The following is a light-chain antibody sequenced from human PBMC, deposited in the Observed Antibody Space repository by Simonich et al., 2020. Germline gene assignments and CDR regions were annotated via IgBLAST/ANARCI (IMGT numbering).Light chain of an antibody. Sequence: DIQMTQTPSTLSASVGDRVTITCRASQSISSWLAWYQQKPGKAPKLLIYKASSSESGVPSRFSGSGSGTDFTLTISSLEPEDFAVYYCQQRSNWPPITFGQGTKLEIK. CDR2: KAS. CDR3: QQRSNWPPIT. CDR1: QSISSW. V-gene: IGKV1-5*03. J-gene: IGKJ2*01.